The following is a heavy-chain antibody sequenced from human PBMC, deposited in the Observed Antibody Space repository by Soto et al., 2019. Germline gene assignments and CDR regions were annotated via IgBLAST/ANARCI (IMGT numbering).Heavy chain of an antibody. CDR1: GYTNTSYA. CDR3: ARAHNYYGSGSYYSNY. J-gene: IGHJ4*02. D-gene: IGHD3-10*01. CDR2: INAGNGNT. V-gene: IGHV1-3*01. Sequence: ASVKVSCKASGYTNTSYAMQWVRQAHEQRLEWMGWINAGNGNTKYSQKFQGRVTITRDTSASTAYMELSSLRSEDTAVYYCARAHNYYGSGSYYSNYWGQGTLVTVSS.